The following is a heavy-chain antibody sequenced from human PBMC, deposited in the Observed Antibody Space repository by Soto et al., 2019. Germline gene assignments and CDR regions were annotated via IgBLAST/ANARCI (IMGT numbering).Heavy chain of an antibody. CDR2: IIPILGIA. CDR1: GGTFSSYT. CDR3: ARDRPARYCSSTSCYMLDY. V-gene: IGHV1-69*04. J-gene: IGHJ4*02. D-gene: IGHD2-2*02. Sequence: SVKVSCKASGGTFSSYTISWVRQAPGQGLEWMGRIIPILGIANYAQKFQGRVTITADKSTSTAYMELSSLRSEDTAVYYCARDRPARYCSSTSCYMLDYWGQGTLVTVSS.